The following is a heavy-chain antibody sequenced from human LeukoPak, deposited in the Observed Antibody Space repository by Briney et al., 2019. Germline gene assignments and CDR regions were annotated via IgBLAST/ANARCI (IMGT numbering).Heavy chain of an antibody. CDR2: ISSSGSTI. CDR1: GFTFSSYE. V-gene: IGHV3-48*03. CDR3: ASSNSGTYCGGDCYLPYYGMDV. Sequence: GGSLRLSCAASGFTFSSYEMNWVRQAPGKGLEWVSYISSSGSTIYYTDSVKGRFTISRDNAKNSLYLQMNSLRAEDAAVYYCASSNSGTYCGGDCYLPYYGMDVWGQGTTVTVSS. D-gene: IGHD2-21*02. J-gene: IGHJ6*02.